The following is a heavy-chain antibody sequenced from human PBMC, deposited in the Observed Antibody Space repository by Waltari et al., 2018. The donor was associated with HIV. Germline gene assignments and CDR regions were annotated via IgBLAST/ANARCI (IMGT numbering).Heavy chain of an antibody. CDR3: ARVGAASRNYFYYGVDV. CDR2: VYYTGTT. V-gene: IGHV4-59*01. Sequence: QVQVPESGPGLVKPSATLSLTCTVSGDSISSYYWSWIRQPPGKGLEWVGYVYYTGTTHYNPSLKSRVTISLDTSKKQFFLRLTSVTAADTAVYYCARVGAASRNYFYYGVDVWGQGSTVTVSS. D-gene: IGHD3-16*01. J-gene: IGHJ6*02. CDR1: GDSISSYY.